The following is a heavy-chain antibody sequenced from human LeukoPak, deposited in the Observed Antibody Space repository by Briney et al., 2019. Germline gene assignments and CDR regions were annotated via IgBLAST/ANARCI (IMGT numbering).Heavy chain of an antibody. CDR2: IYHSGST. J-gene: IGHJ5*02. CDR3: ARAVAAAGISRWFDP. D-gene: IGHD6-13*01. Sequence: SEALSLTCAVSGSSISSSNWWSWVRPPPGKGLEWIGEIYHSGSTNYNPSLKSRVTISVDKSKNQFSLKLSSVTAADTAVYYCARAVAAAGISRWFDPWGQGTLVTVSS. CDR1: GSSISSSNW. V-gene: IGHV4-4*02.